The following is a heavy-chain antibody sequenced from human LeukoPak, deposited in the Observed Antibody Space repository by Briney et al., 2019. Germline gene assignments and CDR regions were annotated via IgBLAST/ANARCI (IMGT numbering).Heavy chain of an antibody. Sequence: ASVKVSCKACGGTFSTYSINWVRQAPGQGLEWIGGIIPVFGTTNYIQKFQGRVTITTDESTGTAYMELRGLKSEDTAIYYCARGKDTVTATYLEHWGQGTLVTVSS. CDR2: IIPVFGTT. V-gene: IGHV1-69*05. D-gene: IGHD2-21*02. J-gene: IGHJ4*02. CDR1: GGTFSTYS. CDR3: ARGKDTVTATYLEH.